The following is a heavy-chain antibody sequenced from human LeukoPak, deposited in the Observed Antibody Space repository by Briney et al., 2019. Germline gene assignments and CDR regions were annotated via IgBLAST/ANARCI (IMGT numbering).Heavy chain of an antibody. Sequence: GGSLRLSCAASGFTFDDYAMHWVRQAPGKGLEWVSGISWNSGSIGYADSVKGRFTISRDNAKNSLSLQMNSLRVEDTAVYYCARGVVVAPRSAFDIWGQGTMVTVSS. J-gene: IGHJ3*02. CDR3: ARGVVVAPRSAFDI. D-gene: IGHD2-2*01. V-gene: IGHV3-9*01. CDR1: GFTFDDYA. CDR2: ISWNSGSI.